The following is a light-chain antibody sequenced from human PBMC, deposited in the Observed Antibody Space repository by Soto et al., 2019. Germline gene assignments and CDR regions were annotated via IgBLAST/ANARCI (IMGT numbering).Light chain of an antibody. CDR1: QSVSSSY. CDR2: GAS. V-gene: IGKV3-20*01. CDR3: QQYGSSPPYT. J-gene: IGKJ2*01. Sequence: EIVLTQSPGTLSLSPGERATLSCRASQSVSSSYLAWYQHKPGQAPRLLIYGASNRDTGIPDRFSGSGSGTDFTLTISRLEPEDFAVYYCQQYGSSPPYTFGQGTKLEIK.